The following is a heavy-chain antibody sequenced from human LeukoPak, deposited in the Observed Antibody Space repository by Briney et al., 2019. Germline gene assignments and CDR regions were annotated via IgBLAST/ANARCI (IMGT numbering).Heavy chain of an antibody. CDR1: GFTFSSYS. Sequence: PGGSLRLSCAASGFTFSSYSMNWVRQAPGKGLEWVSYISSSSSTIYYADSVKGRFTISRDNAKNSLYLQMNSLRAEDTAVYYCARDRDGYNDRRNAFDIWGQGTMVTVSS. V-gene: IGHV3-48*04. D-gene: IGHD5-24*01. CDR2: ISSSSSTI. CDR3: ARDRDGYNDRRNAFDI. J-gene: IGHJ3*02.